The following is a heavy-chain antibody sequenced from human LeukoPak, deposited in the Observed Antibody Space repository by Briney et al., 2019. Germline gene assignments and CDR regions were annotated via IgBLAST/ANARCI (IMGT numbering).Heavy chain of an antibody. CDR3: ARDVDTSGHYGWFDP. Sequence: GMSPRPSCAKSGFRPSRIWMHRGRPAPGKGLEGGAVIWYDGNRKYYADSVKGRFTISRDTSKNTLYLQMNSLRAEDTAVYSCARDVDTSGHYGWFDPWGQGTLVTVSS. D-gene: IGHD3-22*01. CDR2: IWYDGNRK. J-gene: IGHJ5*02. CDR1: GFRPSRIW. V-gene: IGHV3-33*01.